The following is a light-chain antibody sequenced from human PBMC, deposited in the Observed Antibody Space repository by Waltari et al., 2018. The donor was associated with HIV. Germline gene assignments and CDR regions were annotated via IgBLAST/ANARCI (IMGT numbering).Light chain of an antibody. CDR1: SGSVSTSSY. CDR3: VLYMGSGIWV. Sequence: QTVVTQEPSFSVSPGGTVTLTCGLNSGSVSTSSYHSWYQQTPGQAPRTLIYSTNTRSSGVPDRFSGSILGNKVALTITGAQADDESDYYCVLYMGSGIWVFGGGTKLTVL. CDR2: STN. J-gene: IGLJ2*01. V-gene: IGLV8-61*01.